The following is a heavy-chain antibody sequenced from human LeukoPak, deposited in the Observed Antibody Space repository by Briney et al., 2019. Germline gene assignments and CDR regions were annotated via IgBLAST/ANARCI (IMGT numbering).Heavy chain of an antibody. D-gene: IGHD6-19*01. Sequence: PGGSLRLSCAASGFPFSRYWMSWVRQAPGKGLEWGANIKQDGSEKYYVDSVKGRFTISRDNAKNSLYLQMNSLRAEDTAVYYCARDQGGSGWYLDNWFDPWGQGTLVTVSS. J-gene: IGHJ5*02. CDR2: IKQDGSEK. V-gene: IGHV3-7*04. CDR3: ARDQGGSGWYLDNWFDP. CDR1: GFPFSRYW.